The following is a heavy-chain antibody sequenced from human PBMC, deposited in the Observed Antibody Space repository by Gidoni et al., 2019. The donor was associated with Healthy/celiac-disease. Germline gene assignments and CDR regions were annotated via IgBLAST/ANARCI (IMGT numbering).Heavy chain of an antibody. D-gene: IGHD2-15*01. CDR2: IYYSGGT. CDR1: GGSISSSRYY. CDR3: ARMLRLHFDY. Sequence: QLQLQESGPGLVKPSETPSLTCTASGGSISSSRYYWGWSRQPPGKGLEWIGSIYYSGGTYYNPSLKSRVTISVDTSKNQFSLKLSSVTAADTAVYYCARMLRLHFDYWGQGTLVTVSS. V-gene: IGHV4-39*01. J-gene: IGHJ4*02.